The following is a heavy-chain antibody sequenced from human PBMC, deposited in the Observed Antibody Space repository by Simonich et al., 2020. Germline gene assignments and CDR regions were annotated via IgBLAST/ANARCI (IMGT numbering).Heavy chain of an antibody. J-gene: IGHJ6*03. CDR3: ARGGGQYYYYYMDV. V-gene: IGHV1-2*07. Sequence: QVQLVQSGAEVKKPGASVKVSCTASGYTFTGYYMHWVQQATGQGLEWIGWNNPNSGGTNYAHKVQGRVTMTRDTSISTAYMELSRLRSDDTAVYYCARGGGQYYYYYMDVWGKGTTVTVSS. D-gene: IGHD3-3*01. CDR2: NNPNSGGT. CDR1: GYTFTGYY.